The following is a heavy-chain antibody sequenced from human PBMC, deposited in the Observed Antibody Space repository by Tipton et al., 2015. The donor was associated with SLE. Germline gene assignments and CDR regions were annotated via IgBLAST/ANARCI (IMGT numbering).Heavy chain of an antibody. CDR2: IHYGGNT. Sequence: TLSLTCTVSGGSISSAGNYWSWIRQLPGKGLEWIGYIHYGGNTYYNPSLQSRVTISVDTSRNQFSLNLRSVTAADTAFYYCARMIVITRHPDAFDFWGQGTIVTVSS. CDR3: ARMIVITRHPDAFDF. V-gene: IGHV4-31*03. J-gene: IGHJ3*01. CDR1: GGSISSAGNY. D-gene: IGHD3-22*01.